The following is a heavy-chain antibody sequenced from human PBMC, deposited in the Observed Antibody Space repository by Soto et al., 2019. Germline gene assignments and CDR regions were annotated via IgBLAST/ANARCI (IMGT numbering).Heavy chain of an antibody. CDR1: GFTFSSYG. Sequence: GGSLRLSCAASGFTFSSYGMHWVRKAPGKGLEGGAVILYDGSNKYYADSVKGRFTISRDNSKNTLYLQMNSLRAEDTAVYYCARDWDCIITSCYNYYYYGMDVWGQGTTVTVSS. V-gene: IGHV3-33*01. CDR2: ILYDGSNK. D-gene: IGHD2-2*02. CDR3: ARDWDCIITSCYNYYYYGMDV. J-gene: IGHJ6*02.